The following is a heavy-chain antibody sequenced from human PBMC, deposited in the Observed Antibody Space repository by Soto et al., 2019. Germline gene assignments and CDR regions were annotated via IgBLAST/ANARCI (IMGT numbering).Heavy chain of an antibody. CDR3: ARHDCISSSCYYYYYYSMDV. CDR2: IIPILDTA. CDR1: GGTFSSYA. V-gene: IGHV1-69*11. Sequence: QVQLVQSGAEVKKPGSSVKLSCKTSGGTFSSYAISWVRQAPGQGLEWMGGIIPILDTANYAQKFQGRVTITADESTSTAYMELSSLRSEDTAVYYCARHDCISSSCYYYYYYSMDVWGQRTTVTVSS. D-gene: IGHD2-2*01. J-gene: IGHJ6*02.